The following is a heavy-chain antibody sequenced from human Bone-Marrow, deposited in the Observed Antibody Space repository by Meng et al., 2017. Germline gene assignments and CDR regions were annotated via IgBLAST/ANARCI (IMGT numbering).Heavy chain of an antibody. V-gene: IGHV4-61*01. CDR1: GGSVSCGSYY. CDR2: IYYSGST. J-gene: IGHJ4*02. CDR3: ARGPTTMAHDFDY. Sequence: QVQLEESGPGLVRPSEPLSLTCTVSGGSVSCGSYYWSWIRQPPGKGLEWIGYIYYSGSTNYNPSLKSRVTISVDTSKNQFSLKLSSVTAADSAVYYCARGPTTMAHDFDYWGQGTLVTVSS. D-gene: IGHD4-11*01.